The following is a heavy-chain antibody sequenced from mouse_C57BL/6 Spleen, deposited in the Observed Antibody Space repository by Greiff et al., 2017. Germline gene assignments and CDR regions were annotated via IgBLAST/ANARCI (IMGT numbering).Heavy chain of an antibody. D-gene: IGHD2-1*01. Sequence: EVQLLESGGGLVQPGGSLSLSCAASGFTFTDYYMSWVRQPPGKALEWLGFIRNKANGYTTEYSASVKGRFTISRGNSQSILYLQMNALRAEDSAAYYGARDGNYGGYFDYWGQGTTLTVSS. CDR1: GFTFTDYY. J-gene: IGHJ2*01. CDR3: ARDGNYGGYFDY. CDR2: IRNKANGYTT. V-gene: IGHV7-3*01.